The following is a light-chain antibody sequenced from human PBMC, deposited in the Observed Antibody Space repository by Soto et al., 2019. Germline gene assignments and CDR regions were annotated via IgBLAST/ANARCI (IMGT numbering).Light chain of an antibody. V-gene: IGLV2-14*01. CDR3: SSYTTSRTVI. Sequence: QAVVTQPASVSGSPGQSITISCTGTSSDIGAYNYVSWYQQHPGKAPKLMIYEVSNRPSGVSNRFSGSKSGNTASLTISGLQAEDETDYYCSSYTTSRTVIFGGGTKLTVL. CDR1: SSDIGAYNY. CDR2: EVS. J-gene: IGLJ2*01.